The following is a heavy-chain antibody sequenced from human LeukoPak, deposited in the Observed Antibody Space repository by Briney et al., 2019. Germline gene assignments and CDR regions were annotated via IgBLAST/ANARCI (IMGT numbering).Heavy chain of an antibody. V-gene: IGHV4-61*02. CDR3: AREGVYYYDSSGYYYYFDY. Sequence: PSQTLSLTCTVSGGSISSGSYHWGWIRQPAGKGLEWLGRIYTSGSTNYNPSLKSRVTISVDTSKNQFSLKLSSVTAADTAVYYCAREGVYYYDSSGYYYYFDYWGQGTLVTVSS. CDR1: GGSISSGSYH. CDR2: IYTSGST. D-gene: IGHD3-22*01. J-gene: IGHJ4*02.